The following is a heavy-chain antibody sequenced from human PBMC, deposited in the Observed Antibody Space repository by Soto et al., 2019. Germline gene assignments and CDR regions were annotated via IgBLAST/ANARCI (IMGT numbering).Heavy chain of an antibody. CDR1: GFTFSDYY. CDR3: ARAIREYAFDI. V-gene: IGHV3-11*01. Sequence: GGSLRLSCAASGFTFSDYYMSRIRQAPGKGLEWVSYISSSGSTIYYADSVKGRFTISRDNAKNSLYLQMNSLRAEDTAVYYCARAIREYAFDIWGQGTMVTVSS. CDR2: ISSSGSTI. J-gene: IGHJ3*02. D-gene: IGHD2-21*01.